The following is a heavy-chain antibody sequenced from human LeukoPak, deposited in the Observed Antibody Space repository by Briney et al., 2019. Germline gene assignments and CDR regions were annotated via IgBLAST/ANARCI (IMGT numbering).Heavy chain of an antibody. CDR1: GFTFSSYA. CDR2: ISYDGSNK. V-gene: IGHV3-30-3*01. CDR3: AKDQGYDSSGDAFDI. J-gene: IGHJ3*02. D-gene: IGHD3-22*01. Sequence: GGSLRLSCAASGFTFSSYAMHWVRQAPGKGLEWVAVISYDGSNKYYADSVKGRFTISRDNSKNTLYLQMNSLRAEDTAVYYCAKDQGYDSSGDAFDIWGQGTMVTVSS.